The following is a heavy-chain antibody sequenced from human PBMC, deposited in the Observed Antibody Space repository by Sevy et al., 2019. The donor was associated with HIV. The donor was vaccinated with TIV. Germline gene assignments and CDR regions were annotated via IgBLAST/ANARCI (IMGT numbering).Heavy chain of an antibody. CDR2: ISGSGGST. D-gene: IGHD5-18*01. J-gene: IGHJ6*03. CDR1: GFTFSSYA. V-gene: IGHV3-23*01. CDR3: AKYPTAMVWDYYYYYYMDV. Sequence: GGSLRLSCAASGFTFSSYAMSWVRQAPGKGLEWVSAISGSGGSTYYADSVKGRFTISRDNYKNTLYLQMNSLRAEDTAVYYCAKYPTAMVWDYYYYYYMDVWGKGTTVTVSS.